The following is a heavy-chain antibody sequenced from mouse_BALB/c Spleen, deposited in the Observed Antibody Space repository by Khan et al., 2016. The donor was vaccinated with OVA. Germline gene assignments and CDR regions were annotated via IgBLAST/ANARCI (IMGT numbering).Heavy chain of an antibody. CDR1: GFSLTSYG. CDR2: IWSDGST. Sequence: QVQLKESGPGLVAPSQSLSITCTISGFSLTSYGVHWVRQPPGKGLEWLVVIWSDGSTTYNSALKSRLSISKDNSKSQVFLKMNSLQTDDTAMYYCARHDGYAHYYAMDYWSQGTSVTVSS. CDR3: ARHDGYAHYYAMDY. J-gene: IGHJ4*01. D-gene: IGHD2-3*01. V-gene: IGHV2-6-1*01.